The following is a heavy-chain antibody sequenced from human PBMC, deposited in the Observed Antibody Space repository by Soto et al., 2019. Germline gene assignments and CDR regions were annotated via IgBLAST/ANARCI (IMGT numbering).Heavy chain of an antibody. V-gene: IGHV3-30-3*01. D-gene: IGHD2-15*01. CDR2: ISYDGSNK. CDR3: ARWTGWDAFDI. CDR1: GFTFSSYA. Sequence: QVQLVESGGGVVQPGRSLRLSCAASGFTFSSYAMHWVRQAPGKGLEWVAVISYDGSNKYYADSVKGRFTISRDNSKNTLYLQMNSLRAEDTAVYYCARWTGWDAFDIWGQGTMVTVSS. J-gene: IGHJ3*02.